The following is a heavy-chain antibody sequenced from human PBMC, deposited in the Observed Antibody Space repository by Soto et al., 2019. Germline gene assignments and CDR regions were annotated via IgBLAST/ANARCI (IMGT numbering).Heavy chain of an antibody. CDR3: ARDPVAGLYYYYYGMDV. J-gene: IGHJ6*02. V-gene: IGHV3-33*01. D-gene: IGHD6-19*01. CDR1: GFTFSSYG. CDR2: IWYDGSNK. Sequence: LRLSCAASGFTFSSYGMHWVRQAPGKGLEWVAVIWYDGSNKYYADSVKGRFTISRDNSKNTLYLQMNSLRAEDTAVYYCARDPVAGLYYYYYGMDVWGQGTTVTVSS.